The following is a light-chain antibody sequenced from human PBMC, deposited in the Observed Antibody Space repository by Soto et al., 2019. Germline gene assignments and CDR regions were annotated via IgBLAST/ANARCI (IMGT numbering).Light chain of an antibody. J-gene: IGKJ1*01. CDR2: AAS. V-gene: IGKV3-15*01. CDR1: QSVRSN. Sequence: EIVLAEPPGTLPLTPGEWATLSCSASQSVRSNLAWYQQRPGQAPRLLIYAASTRATGIPARFSGSGSGTEFTLTIDSLQSEDFAVYYCQQYNNLPLTFGQGTKVDI. CDR3: QQYNNLPLT.